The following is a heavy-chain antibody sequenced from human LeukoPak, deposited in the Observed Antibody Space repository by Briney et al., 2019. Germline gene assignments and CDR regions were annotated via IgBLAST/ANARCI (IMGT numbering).Heavy chain of an antibody. Sequence: GGSLRLSCAASGFTVSSNYMSWVRQAPGKGLEWVSVIYSGGSTYYADSVKGRFTISRDNSKNTLYLQMNSLRAEDTAVYYCASGKSYSSNSELSSFDYWGQGTLVTVSS. J-gene: IGHJ4*02. CDR1: GFTVSSNY. D-gene: IGHD6-13*01. CDR3: ASGKSYSSNSELSSFDY. CDR2: IYSGGST. V-gene: IGHV3-53*01.